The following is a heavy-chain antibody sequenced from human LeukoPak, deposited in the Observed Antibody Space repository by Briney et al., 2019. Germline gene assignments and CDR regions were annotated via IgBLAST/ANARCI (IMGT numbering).Heavy chain of an antibody. V-gene: IGHV3-23*01. CDR3: ASGHIVVVPAAIAQDY. Sequence: GGSLRLSCAASGFTFSSYAMSWVRQAPGKGLEWVSAISGSGGSTYYADSVKGRFTISRDNAKNSLYLQMNSLRAEDTAVYYCASGHIVVVPAAIAQDYWGQGTLVTVSS. CDR2: ISGSGGST. CDR1: GFTFSSYA. D-gene: IGHD2-2*01. J-gene: IGHJ4*02.